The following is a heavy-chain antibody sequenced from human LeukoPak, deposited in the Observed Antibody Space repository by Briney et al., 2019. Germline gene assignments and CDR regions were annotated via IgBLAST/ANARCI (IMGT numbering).Heavy chain of an antibody. V-gene: IGHV4-4*07. CDR1: GASINNYY. J-gene: IGHJ3*02. D-gene: IGHD2-2*01. CDR2: TNTSGST. CDR3: ARQGAAAIHSGSFDI. Sequence: SETLSLTCTVSGASINNYYWSWIRQTAGKRLEWIGPTNTSGSTNYNPSLKSRVTTSVDTSKNQFSLKLTSVTAADTAVYYCARQGAAAIHSGSFDIWGQGTMVTVSS.